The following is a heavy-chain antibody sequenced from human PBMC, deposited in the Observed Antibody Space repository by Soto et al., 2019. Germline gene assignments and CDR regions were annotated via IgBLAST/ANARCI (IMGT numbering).Heavy chain of an antibody. J-gene: IGHJ4*02. Sequence: ASVKVSCKASGYTFTSYAIHWVRQAPGQRLEWMGWINAGNGNTKYSQKFQGRVIITRDTSAGKAYMELGSLRSEDTAVYYCATPIVAFYWGQGTLVTVSS. CDR2: INAGNGNT. D-gene: IGHD5-12*01. CDR3: ATPIVAFY. V-gene: IGHV1-3*01. CDR1: GYTFTSYA.